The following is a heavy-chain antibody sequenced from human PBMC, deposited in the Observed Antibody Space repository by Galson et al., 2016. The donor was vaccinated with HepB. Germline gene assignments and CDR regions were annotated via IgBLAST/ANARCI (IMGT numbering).Heavy chain of an antibody. V-gene: IGHV3-30*03. J-gene: IGHJ4*02. D-gene: IGHD2-15*01. Sequence: SLRLSCAASGFSFSNYGMHWARQAPGKGLEWVAVISYDGSQKYYADSVKGRFTISRDNSRNTLYLQMTSLRADDTAVYYCARVSPPCISYWGQGTLVTVSS. CDR1: GFSFSNYG. CDR3: ARVSPPCISY. CDR2: ISYDGSQK.